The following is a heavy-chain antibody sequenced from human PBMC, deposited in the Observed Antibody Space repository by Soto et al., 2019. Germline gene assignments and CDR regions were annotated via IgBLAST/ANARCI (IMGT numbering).Heavy chain of an antibody. CDR3: ARLRPMTGTTDWFDP. CDR2: ISNSGGT. D-gene: IGHD1-20*01. V-gene: IGHV4-59*08. Sequence: QVQLQESGPGLVKPWETLSLTCTVSGASISSYYWTWIRQPPGKGLEWIGYISNSGGTYYNPSLKSRVNIRVDTSKNHFSLILTSVTAADTAVYYCARLRPMTGTTDWFDPWGQGTLVTVSS. J-gene: IGHJ5*02. CDR1: GASISSYY.